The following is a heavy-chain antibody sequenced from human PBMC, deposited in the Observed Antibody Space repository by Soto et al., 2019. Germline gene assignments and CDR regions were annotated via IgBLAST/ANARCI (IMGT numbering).Heavy chain of an antibody. CDR2: MNPNSGNT. Sequence: ASVKVSCKASGYTFTSYDINWVRQATGQGLEWMGWMNPNSGNTGYAQKFQGRVTMTRNTSISTAYMELSSLRSEDTAVYYCARPNFYYETRGYNDPKGTWFGPWGQGSLVTVSS. CDR1: GYTFTSYD. CDR3: ARPNFYYETRGYNDPKGTWFGP. V-gene: IGHV1-8*01. D-gene: IGHD3-22*01. J-gene: IGHJ5*02.